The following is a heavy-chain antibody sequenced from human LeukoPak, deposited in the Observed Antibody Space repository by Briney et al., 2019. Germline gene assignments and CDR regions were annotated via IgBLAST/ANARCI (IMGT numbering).Heavy chain of an antibody. CDR2: FYNSGST. CDR3: ARANSGYYPFDY. CDR1: GDSIISYC. Sequence: PSETLTPPCTVPGDSIISYCWSWIRQPPGKGLEWIGHFYNSGSTNYNPSLKSRVAISVDTSKNQFSLKLSSVTAADTAVYFCARANSGYYPFDYWGQGRLVTVSS. V-gene: IGHV4-59*01. J-gene: IGHJ4*02. D-gene: IGHD5-12*01.